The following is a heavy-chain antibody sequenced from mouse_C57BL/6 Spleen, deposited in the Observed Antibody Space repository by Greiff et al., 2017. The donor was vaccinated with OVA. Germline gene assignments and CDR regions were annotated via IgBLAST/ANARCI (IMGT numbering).Heavy chain of an antibody. D-gene: IGHD1-1*01. CDR3: ARRDYGSSLCFDV. CDR1: GYTFTSYW. Sequence: QVQLQQPGTDLVKPGASVKLSCKASGYTFTSYWMHWVKQRPGQGLEWIGNINPSNGGTNYNEKFKSKATLTVDKSSSTAYMQLSSLTSEDSAVYYGARRDYGSSLCFDVWGKGTTVTVSS. J-gene: IGHJ1*03. CDR2: INPSNGGT. V-gene: IGHV1-53*01.